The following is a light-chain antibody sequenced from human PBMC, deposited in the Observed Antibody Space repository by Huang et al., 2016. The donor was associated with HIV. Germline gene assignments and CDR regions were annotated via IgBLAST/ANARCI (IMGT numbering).Light chain of an antibody. CDR1: QSVSRF. Sequence: EIVLTQSPATLSLSPGERATLSCRASQSVSRFLAWYQQKAGQAPRLLISDASNRAIDCPARFSGSGSGTEFTLTVSSLEPEDFAVYYCQQRSSWPRVTFGGGTKVELK. CDR2: DAS. CDR3: QQRSSWPRVT. V-gene: IGKV3-11*01. J-gene: IGKJ4*01.